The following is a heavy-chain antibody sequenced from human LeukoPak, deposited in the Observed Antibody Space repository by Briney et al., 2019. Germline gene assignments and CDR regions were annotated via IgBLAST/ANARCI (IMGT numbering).Heavy chain of an antibody. CDR2: ITPHNGNT. CDR3: ARASYYDFWSGYYGMDV. J-gene: IGHJ6*02. CDR1: SYTFTSYG. D-gene: IGHD3-3*01. Sequence: ASVKVSCKDSSYTFTSYGISWVRQAPGQGLEWMGWITPHNGNTNYAQKYQGRVTMTTDTSTSTAYMELRSLRSQDTAVYYCARASYYDFWSGYYGMDVWGQGTTVTVSS. V-gene: IGHV1-18*01.